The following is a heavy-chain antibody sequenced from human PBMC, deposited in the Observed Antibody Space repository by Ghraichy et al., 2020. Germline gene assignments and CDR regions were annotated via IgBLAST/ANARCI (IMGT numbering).Heavy chain of an antibody. CDR2: IIPVFGTA. CDR3: ATRRLYYHHSGMFWRTGAFDI. J-gene: IGHJ3*02. Sequence: SVKVSCKASGDTFSNYAITWVRQAPGQGLELMGRIIPVFGTATYAQNFQGRVTITADESTTTASMELNSLTSEDTAIYYCATRRLYYHHSGMFWRTGAFDIWGQGTMVIVSS. D-gene: IGHD3-22*01. V-gene: IGHV1-69*13. CDR1: GDTFSNYA.